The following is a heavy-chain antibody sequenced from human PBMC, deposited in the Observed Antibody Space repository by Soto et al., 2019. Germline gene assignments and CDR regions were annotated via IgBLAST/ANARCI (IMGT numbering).Heavy chain of an antibody. CDR3: ARDRATVTRMDV. D-gene: IGHD4-17*01. V-gene: IGHV1-69*08. Sequence: QVQLVQSGAEVKKPGSSVKVSCKASGGTFSSYTISWVRQAPGQGLEWMGRIIPILGIANYAQKFQGRVTITADKSTSTAYMGLSSLRSEDTAVYYCARDRATVTRMDVWGKGTTVTVSS. J-gene: IGHJ6*03. CDR2: IIPILGIA. CDR1: GGTFSSYT.